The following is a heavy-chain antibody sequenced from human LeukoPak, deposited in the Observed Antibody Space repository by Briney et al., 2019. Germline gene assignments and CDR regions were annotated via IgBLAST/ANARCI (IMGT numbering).Heavy chain of an antibody. J-gene: IGHJ4*02. CDR1: GFTSSSYA. CDR2: ISGASGGST. Sequence: GGSLRLSCAASGFTSSSYAMTWVRQAPGKGLEWVSIISGASGGSTYYADSVKGRFTISRDNSKNTLYLQMNSLRAEDTALYYCARGGSSSWCPNFDYWGQGTLVTVSS. CDR3: ARGGSSSWCPNFDY. D-gene: IGHD6-13*01. V-gene: IGHV3-23*01.